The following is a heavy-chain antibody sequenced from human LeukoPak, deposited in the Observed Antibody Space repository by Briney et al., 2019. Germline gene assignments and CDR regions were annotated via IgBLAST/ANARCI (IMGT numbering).Heavy chain of an antibody. CDR3: ARDLGYKYGFFDY. CDR1: GGSISSYY. V-gene: IGHV4-59*01. CDR2: IYYSGST. D-gene: IGHD1-14*01. J-gene: IGHJ4*02. Sequence: SETLSLTCTVSGGSISSYYWSWIRQPPGKGLEWIGYIYYSGSTNYNPSLESRVTISVDTSKNQFSLKLSSVTAADTAVYYCARDLGYKYGFFDYWGQGTLVTVSS.